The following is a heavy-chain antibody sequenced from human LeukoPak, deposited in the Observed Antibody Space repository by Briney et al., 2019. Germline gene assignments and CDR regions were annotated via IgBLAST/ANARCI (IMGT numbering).Heavy chain of an antibody. CDR2: VSATGGST. D-gene: IGHD6-6*01. V-gene: IGHV3-23*01. CDR3: AKGLISSSSIKDAFDI. J-gene: IGHJ3*02. Sequence: GRSLRLSCAASGFTFSSYSMNWVRQAPGKGLEWVSGVSATGGSTYYADSVKGRFTISRDNSKNTLYLQMNSLRAEDTAVHYCAKGLISSSSIKDAFDIWGQGTMVTVSS. CDR1: GFTFSSYS.